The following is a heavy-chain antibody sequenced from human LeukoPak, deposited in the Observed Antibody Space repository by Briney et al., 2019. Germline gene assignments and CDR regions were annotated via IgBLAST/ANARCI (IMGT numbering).Heavy chain of an antibody. CDR2: ISFNSGSI. V-gene: IGHV3-9*01. D-gene: IGHD3-22*01. Sequence: PGGSLRLSCAASGFTFDDYAMHWVRQAPGKGLEWVSGISFNSGSIGYADSVKGRFTISRDNAKKSLYLQMNSPRAEDTALYHCAKVPLIYDSSGNYFDYWGQGTLVTVSS. CDR3: AKVPLIYDSSGNYFDY. CDR1: GFTFDDYA. J-gene: IGHJ4*02.